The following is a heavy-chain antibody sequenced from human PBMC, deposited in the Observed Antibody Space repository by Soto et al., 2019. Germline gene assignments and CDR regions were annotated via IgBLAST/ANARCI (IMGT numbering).Heavy chain of an antibody. D-gene: IGHD6-19*01. CDR2: ISSNGGST. J-gene: IGHJ4*02. Sequence: PGGSLRLCCAASGFTFSSYAMHWVRQAPGKGLEYVSAISSNGGSTYYANSVKGRFTISRDNSKNTLYLQMGSLRAEDMAVYYCARDLAVAGSPGMDYWGQGTLVTVSS. CDR3: ARDLAVAGSPGMDY. V-gene: IGHV3-64*01. CDR1: GFTFSSYA.